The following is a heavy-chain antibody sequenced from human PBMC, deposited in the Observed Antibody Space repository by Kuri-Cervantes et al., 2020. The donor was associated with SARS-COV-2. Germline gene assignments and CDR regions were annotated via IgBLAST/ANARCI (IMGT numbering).Heavy chain of an antibody. J-gene: IGHJ4*02. CDR3: ARERADTLWFDY. D-gene: IGHD6-19*01. CDR1: GGSISSHY. V-gene: IGHV4-30-4*08. Sequence: SETLSLTCTVSGGSISSHYWSWIRQPPGKGLEWIGYIYYSGSTYYNPSLKSRVTISVDTSKNQLSLKLSSVTAADTAVYYCARERADTLWFDYWGQGTLVTVSS. CDR2: IYYSGST.